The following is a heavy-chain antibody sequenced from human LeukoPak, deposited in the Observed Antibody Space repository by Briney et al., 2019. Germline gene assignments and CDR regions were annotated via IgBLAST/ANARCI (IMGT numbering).Heavy chain of an antibody. CDR2: IYYSGST. D-gene: IGHD4-17*01. V-gene: IGHV4-59*01. CDR3: SSRLALARDGAKSWAWVDS. CDR1: CGSTISSY. Sequence: TSETLSSTSSAACGSTISSYWMCSGQPPGKGLVWSGDIYYSGSTNYNPALKSRVTISVDTSKNQFSLKLSSVTATATPACYCSSRLALARDGAKSWAWVDSWCEGGLVTVSS. J-gene: IGHJ5*01.